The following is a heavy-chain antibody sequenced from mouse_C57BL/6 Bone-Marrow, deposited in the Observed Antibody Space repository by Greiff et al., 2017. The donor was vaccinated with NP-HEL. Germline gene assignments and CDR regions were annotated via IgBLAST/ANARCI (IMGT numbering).Heavy chain of an antibody. CDR2: IYYSGTI. CDR3: ARGYYGSSYNGYAMDY. J-gene: IGHJ4*01. D-gene: IGHD1-1*01. CDR1: GISITTGNYR. V-gene: IGHV3-5*01. Sequence: EVQLVESGPGLVKPSQTVFLTCTVTGISITTGNYRWSWIRQFPGNKLEWIGYIYYSGTITYNPSLTSRTTITRDTPKNQFFLEMNSLTAEDTATYYCARGYYGSSYNGYAMDYWGQGTSVTVSS.